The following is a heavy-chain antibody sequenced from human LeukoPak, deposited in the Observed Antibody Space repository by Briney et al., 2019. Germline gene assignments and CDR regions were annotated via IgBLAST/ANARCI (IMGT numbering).Heavy chain of an antibody. D-gene: IGHD6-13*01. Sequence: SVKVSCKASGDTFSSYAISWVRQAPGQGLEWMGRIIPILGIANYAQKFQGRVTITADKSTSTAYMELSSLRSEDTAVYYCARSWFMKGCFDPWGQGTLVTVSS. V-gene: IGHV1-69*04. CDR3: ARSWFMKGCFDP. CDR1: GDTFSSYA. CDR2: IIPILGIA. J-gene: IGHJ5*02.